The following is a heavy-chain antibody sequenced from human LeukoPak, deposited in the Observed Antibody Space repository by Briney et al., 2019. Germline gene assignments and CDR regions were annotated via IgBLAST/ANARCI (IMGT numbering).Heavy chain of an antibody. CDR2: IYPGDSHP. Sequence: GESPKISCKGSGYSFTIYWIAWERQMPGKGLEWMGIIYPGDSHPRYSPSFQGQVTISADKSISSAYLQWSSLKASDTAMYYCARGYYYFDYWGQGTLVTVSS. CDR1: GYSFTIYW. J-gene: IGHJ4*02. CDR3: ARGYYYFDY. D-gene: IGHD3-22*01. V-gene: IGHV5-51*01.